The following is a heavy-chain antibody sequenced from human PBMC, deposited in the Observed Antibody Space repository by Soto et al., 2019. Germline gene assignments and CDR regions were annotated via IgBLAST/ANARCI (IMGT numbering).Heavy chain of an antibody. CDR2: IWYDGSNK. Sequence: QVQLVESGGGVVQHGRSLRLSCAASGFTFSSYGMHWVRQAPGKGLEWVAVIWYDGSNKYYADSVKGRFTISRDNSKNTLYLQMNSLRAEETAVSYCARENYCSGGSCYSGDYWGQGTLVTVSS. CDR3: ARENYCSGGSCYSGDY. D-gene: IGHD2-15*01. CDR1: GFTFSSYG. J-gene: IGHJ4*02. V-gene: IGHV3-33*01.